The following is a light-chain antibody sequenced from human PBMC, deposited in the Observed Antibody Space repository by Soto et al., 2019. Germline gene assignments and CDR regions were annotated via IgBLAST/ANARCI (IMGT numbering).Light chain of an antibody. Sequence: DIQMSQSPSTLSASVGDRVTRTCRAFKRITSWLACYQQKPRKAPRHLIYKAATLESGVASRFSGSGSGKAFILIISRLQPDDFAPYYRQQYSTSWTFGQGTKVHIK. J-gene: IGKJ1*01. CDR3: QQYSTSWT. V-gene: IGKV1-5*03. CDR1: KRITSW. CDR2: KAA.